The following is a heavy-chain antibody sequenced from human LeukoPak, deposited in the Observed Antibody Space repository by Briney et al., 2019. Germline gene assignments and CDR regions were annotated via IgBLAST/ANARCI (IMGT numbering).Heavy chain of an antibody. CDR1: FXSISNYY. V-gene: IGHV4-59*08. CDR3: ARHIDGTTRDH. CDR2: ITYSGYT. Sequence: SETLSLTCTESFXSISNYYWSWIRQPPGKGLEWIGYITYSGYTDSHPSLKTRVTMSIDTSGTQLTLKLSSVTAADTAVYYCARHIDGTTRDHWGQGTLVTVSS. D-gene: IGHD1-1*01. J-gene: IGHJ4*02.